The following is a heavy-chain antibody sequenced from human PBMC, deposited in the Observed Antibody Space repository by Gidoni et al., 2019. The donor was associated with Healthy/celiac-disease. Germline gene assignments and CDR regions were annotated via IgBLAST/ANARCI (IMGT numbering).Heavy chain of an antibody. CDR1: VFTFSSYA. Sequence: QVQLVESGGGVVQPGRSLRLSCSASVFTFSSYAMHWVRQAPGKGLEWVAVISYDGSNKYYADSVKGRFTISRDNSKNTLYLQMNSLRAEDTAVYYCARDPRRGLFDYWGQGTLVTVSS. V-gene: IGHV3-30-3*01. J-gene: IGHJ4*02. CDR2: ISYDGSNK. CDR3: ARDPRRGLFDY. D-gene: IGHD3-16*01.